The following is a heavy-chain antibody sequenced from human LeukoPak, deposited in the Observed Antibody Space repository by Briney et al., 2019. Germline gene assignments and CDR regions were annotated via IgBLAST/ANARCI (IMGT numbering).Heavy chain of an antibody. CDR1: GGSISSYY. J-gene: IGHJ6*02. D-gene: IGHD6-19*01. CDR3: ARASDYSSGWYTASGHYYGMDV. V-gene: IGHV4-59*01. Sequence: KTSETLSLTCTVSGGSISSYYWSWIRQPPGKGLEWIGYIYYSGSTNYNPSLKSRVTISVDTSKNQFSLKLSSVTAADTAVYYCARASDYSSGWYTASGHYYGMDVWGQGTTVTVSS. CDR2: IYYSGST.